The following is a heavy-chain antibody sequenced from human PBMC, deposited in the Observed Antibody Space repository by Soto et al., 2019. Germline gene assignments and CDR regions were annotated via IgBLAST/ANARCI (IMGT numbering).Heavy chain of an antibody. CDR1: GYTFSTYG. CDR3: ARVKVPATILGAFDL. V-gene: IGHV1-18*01. CDR2: INPFKGDT. J-gene: IGHJ3*01. D-gene: IGHD2-2*02. Sequence: ASVKVSCKASGYTFSTYGITWVRQAPGQGLDWMGWINPFKGDTNSAARFQDRVTMTTDTSTRTAYMELRSLRSDDTAVYYCARVKVPATILGAFDLWGQGTLVTVSS.